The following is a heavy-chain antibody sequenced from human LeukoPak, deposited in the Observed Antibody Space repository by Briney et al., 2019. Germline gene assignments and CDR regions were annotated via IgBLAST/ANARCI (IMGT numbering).Heavy chain of an antibody. Sequence: GGSLRLSCAASGFTFSSYAMNWVRQSPGKGLEWVSAISNSGDRTYYPDSVKGRFTISRDNSKNTLYLQMNSLRAEDTAVYYCAKDLDYWGQGTLVTVSS. CDR3: AKDLDY. CDR1: GFTFSSYA. CDR2: ISNSGDRT. J-gene: IGHJ4*02. V-gene: IGHV3-23*01.